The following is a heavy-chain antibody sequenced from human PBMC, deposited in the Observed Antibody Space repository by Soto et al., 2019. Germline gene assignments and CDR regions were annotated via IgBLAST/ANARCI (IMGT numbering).Heavy chain of an antibody. V-gene: IGHV4-34*01. CDR1: GGSFSGYY. J-gene: IGHJ4*02. Sequence: SETLSLTCAVYGGSFSGYYWSWIRQPPGKGLEWIGEINHSGSTNYNPSLKSRVTLSVDTSKNQFSLKLSSVTAVDTAVYYCARGRVVVIDDWGQGTLVTVSS. CDR2: INHSGST. D-gene: IGHD2-21*01. CDR3: ARGRVVVIDD.